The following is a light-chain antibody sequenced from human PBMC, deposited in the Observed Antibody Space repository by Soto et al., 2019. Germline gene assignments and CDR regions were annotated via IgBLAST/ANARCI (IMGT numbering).Light chain of an antibody. Sequence: EIVMTQSPATLSVSPGERATLSCRASQSVSSNLAWYQQKPGQAPRLLIYGASTRATGTPARFSGSGSGTEFNLTISSLQSEDFAVYYCQQYNNWPPGTFGQGTKVDIK. V-gene: IGKV3-15*01. CDR1: QSVSSN. CDR2: GAS. CDR3: QQYNNWPPGT. J-gene: IGKJ1*01.